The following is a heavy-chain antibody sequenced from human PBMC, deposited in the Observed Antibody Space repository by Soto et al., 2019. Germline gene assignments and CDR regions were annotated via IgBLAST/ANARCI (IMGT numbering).Heavy chain of an antibody. J-gene: IGHJ4*02. D-gene: IGHD3-3*01. CDR1: GFTFSSYG. Sequence: GGSLRLSCAASGFTFSSYGMHWVRQAPGKGLEWVAVIWYDGSNKYYADSVKGRFTISRDNSKNTLYLQMNSLRAEDTAVYYCARDARFLEGSYLDYWGEGTLVTVSP. V-gene: IGHV3-33*01. CDR3: ARDARFLEGSYLDY. CDR2: IWYDGSNK.